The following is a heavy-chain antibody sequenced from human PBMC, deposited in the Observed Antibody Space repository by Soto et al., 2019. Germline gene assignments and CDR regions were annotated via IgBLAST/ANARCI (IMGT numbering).Heavy chain of an antibody. Sequence: EVQVVESGGGLVQPGRSLRLSCVASGFTADDYALHWVLQAPGKGLEWVSGISSNSDTIHYADSVKGRFTISRDNAKNSLFLQMNSLRPEDTAVYYCAKDMKWGGMTTIHYFDSWGQGTLVTVSS. D-gene: IGHD4-17*01. J-gene: IGHJ4*02. V-gene: IGHV3-9*02. CDR1: GFTADDYA. CDR3: AKDMKWGGMTTIHYFDS. CDR2: ISSNSDTI.